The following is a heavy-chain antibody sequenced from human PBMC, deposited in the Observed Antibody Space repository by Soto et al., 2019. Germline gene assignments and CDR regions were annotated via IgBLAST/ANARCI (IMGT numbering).Heavy chain of an antibody. J-gene: IGHJ6*02. V-gene: IGHV3-15*07. CDR2: IKSKTDGGTT. CDR3: TSGDYYYYYGMDV. Sequence: GGSLRLSCAASGFTFSNAWMNWVRQAPGKGLEWVGRIKSKTDGGTTDYAAPVKGRFTISRDDSKNTLYLQMNSLKTEDTAVYYCTSGDYYYYYGMDVWGQETTVTVSS. CDR1: GFTFSNAW. D-gene: IGHD4-17*01.